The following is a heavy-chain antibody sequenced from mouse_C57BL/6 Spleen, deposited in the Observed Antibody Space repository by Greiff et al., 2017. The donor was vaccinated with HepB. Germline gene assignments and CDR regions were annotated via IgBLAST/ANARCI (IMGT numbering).Heavy chain of an antibody. CDR3: ARQGAYYDYEGWFAY. Sequence: VKLKQPGAELVKPGASVKLSCKASGYTFTSYWMHWVKQRPGQGLEWIGMIHPNSGSTNYNEKFKSKATLTVDKSSSTAYMQLSSLTSEDSAVYYCARQGAYYDYEGWFAYWGQGTLVTVSA. D-gene: IGHD2-4*01. CDR1: GYTFTSYW. CDR2: IHPNSGST. J-gene: IGHJ3*01. V-gene: IGHV1-64*01.